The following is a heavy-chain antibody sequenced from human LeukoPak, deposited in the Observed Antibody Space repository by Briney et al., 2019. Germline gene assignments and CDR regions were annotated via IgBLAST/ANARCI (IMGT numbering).Heavy chain of an antibody. CDR3: ARQTPVDTAMVTSMDD. CDR1: GSSFTSYW. J-gene: IGHJ4*02. Sequence: GEPLKISCKGSGSSFTSYWIGWVRQMPGKGLEWMGIIYPGDSDTRCSTSFPGQVTISADKSISTTYLQWSSLKATDTAMYYCARQTPVDTAMVTSMDDWGQGTLVTVSS. D-gene: IGHD5-18*01. CDR2: IYPGDSDT. V-gene: IGHV5-51*01.